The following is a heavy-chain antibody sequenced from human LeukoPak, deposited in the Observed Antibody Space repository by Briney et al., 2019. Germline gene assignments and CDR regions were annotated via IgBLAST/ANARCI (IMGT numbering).Heavy chain of an antibody. J-gene: IGHJ5*02. V-gene: IGHV4-59*12. CDR2: IYYSGST. CDR3: ARVAGGYRRNNWFDP. CDR1: GGSISSYY. Sequence: SETLSLTCTVSGGSISSYYWSWIRQPPGKGLEWIGYIYYSGSTNYNPSLKSRGTISVDTPKNQFSLKLSSVTAADTAVYYCARVAGGYRRNNWFDPWGQGTLVTVSS. D-gene: IGHD3-16*02.